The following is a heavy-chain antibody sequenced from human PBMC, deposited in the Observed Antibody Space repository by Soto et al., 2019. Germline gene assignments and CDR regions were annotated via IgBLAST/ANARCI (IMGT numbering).Heavy chain of an antibody. V-gene: IGHV3-20*01. Sequence: EVQLVESGGGVVRPGGSLRLSCAASGFTFGDYGMSWVRQAPGKGLEWVSGINWEGGSTGYADSVKGRFTISRDNANNALYLQINSLRAEDTAFYHSATVPHDDGDLYAWFDTWGQGTLVTVSS. CDR1: GFTFGDYG. CDR2: INWEGGST. D-gene: IGHD4-17*01. CDR3: ATVPHDDGDLYAWFDT. J-gene: IGHJ5*02.